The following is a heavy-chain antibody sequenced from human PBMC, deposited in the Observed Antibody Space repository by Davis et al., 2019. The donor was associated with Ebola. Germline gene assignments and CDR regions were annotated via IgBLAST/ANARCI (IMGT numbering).Heavy chain of an antibody. V-gene: IGHV4-59*01. CDR2: IYYSGST. J-gene: IGHJ6*03. CDR1: GGSFSGYY. CDR3: AREVGYCSSTSCLYYYYYYMDV. D-gene: IGHD2-2*01. Sequence: SETLSLTCAVYGGSFSGYYWSWIRQPPGKGLEWIGYIYYSGSTNYNPSLKSRVTISVDTSKNQFSLKLSSVTAADTAVYYCAREVGYCSSTSCLYYYYYYMDVWGKGTTVTVSS.